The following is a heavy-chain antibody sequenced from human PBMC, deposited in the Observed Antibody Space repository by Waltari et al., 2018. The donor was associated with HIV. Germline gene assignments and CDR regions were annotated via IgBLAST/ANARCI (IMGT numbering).Heavy chain of an antibody. Sequence: EVKLVQSGGGLVQPGGSLRLSCTAPGVTLRSHAMSWVRQTPGKGLQWVSTISGSGSHTYYADSAKGRFTISRDNSENTLFLQMTRLRVEDTARYFCAKDFDTSGLPYVVIDSWGQGTLVTVSS. J-gene: IGHJ4*02. D-gene: IGHD3-22*01. CDR1: GVTLRSHA. CDR3: AKDFDTSGLPYVVIDS. CDR2: ISGSGSHT. V-gene: IGHV3-23*04.